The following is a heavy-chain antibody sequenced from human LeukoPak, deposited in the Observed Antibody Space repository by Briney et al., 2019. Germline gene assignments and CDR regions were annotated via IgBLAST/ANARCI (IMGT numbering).Heavy chain of an antibody. V-gene: IGHV3-11*01. CDR1: GFTFSDYY. Sequence: GWALRLSCAASGFTFSDYYMSWLRQAPGKGLAGVAYICVSGCTVYFADSVKGRFTISMDNAKNSVYLQMNNQRAEDTAVYYCARDRLGDYDHSGYYDKWGQGTLVTVSS. J-gene: IGHJ4*02. CDR3: ARDRLGDYDHSGYYDK. CDR2: ICVSGCTV. D-gene: IGHD3-22*01.